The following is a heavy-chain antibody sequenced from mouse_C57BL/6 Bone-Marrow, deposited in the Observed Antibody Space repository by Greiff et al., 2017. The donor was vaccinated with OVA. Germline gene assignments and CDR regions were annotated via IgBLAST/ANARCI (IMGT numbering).Heavy chain of an antibody. V-gene: IGHV5-12*01. D-gene: IGHD2-4*01. CDR1: GFTFSDYY. Sequence: EVQLQQSGGGLVQPGGSLKLSCAASGFTFSDYYMYWVRQTPEKRLEWVAYISNGGGSTYYPDTVKGRFTISRDNAKNTLYLQMSRLKSEDTAMYYCARRGYDYEGYFDYWGQGTTLTVSS. CDR2: ISNGGGST. J-gene: IGHJ2*01. CDR3: ARRGYDYEGYFDY.